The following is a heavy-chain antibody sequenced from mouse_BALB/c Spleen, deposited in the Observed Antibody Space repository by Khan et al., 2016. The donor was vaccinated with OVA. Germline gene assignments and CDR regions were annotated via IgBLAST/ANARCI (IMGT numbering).Heavy chain of an antibody. V-gene: IGHV9-4*02. CDR3: ARGGAAYYRNDGGAMDY. CDR2: INTHSGVP. D-gene: IGHD2-14*01. Sequence: QIQLVQSGPELKKPGETVRISCKASGYTFTTAGIQWVQKMPGKGLKWIGWINTHSGVPKYAEDFKGRFAFSLETSASTAYLQITNLKNEETATYFCARGGAAYYRNDGGAMDYWGQGTSVTVSS. CDR1: GYTFTTAG. J-gene: IGHJ4*01.